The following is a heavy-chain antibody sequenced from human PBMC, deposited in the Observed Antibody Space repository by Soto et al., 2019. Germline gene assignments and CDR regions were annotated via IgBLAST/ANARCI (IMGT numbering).Heavy chain of an antibody. J-gene: IGHJ4*02. CDR2: IYYSGST. V-gene: IGHV4-39*01. CDR3: GTGNRGYSYGPEPFDY. D-gene: IGHD5-18*01. Sequence: QLQLQESGPGLVKPSETLSLTCTVSGGSISSSSYYWGWIRQPPGKGLEWIGSIYYSGSTYYNPSHKSRVTISVDTSKNQFSLKLSSVTAADTAVYYCGTGNRGYSYGPEPFDYWGQGTLVTVSS. CDR1: GGSISSSSYY.